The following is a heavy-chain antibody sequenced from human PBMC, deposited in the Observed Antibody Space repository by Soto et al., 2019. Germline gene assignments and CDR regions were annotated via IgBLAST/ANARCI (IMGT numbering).Heavy chain of an antibody. CDR2: YIPIYGTA. J-gene: IGHJ4*02. CDR1: GGTFNNFV. V-gene: IGHV1-69*13. Sequence: SVKVSCKASGGTFNNFVISWVRQAPGQGLEWMGGYIPIYGTANYAQKFQGRVTIMADDSTSTAYMELTSLTSEDTAVYYCAEAPILSGMTTYENYFDCWGQGTLVTVSS. D-gene: IGHD1-20*01. CDR3: AEAPILSGMTTYENYFDC.